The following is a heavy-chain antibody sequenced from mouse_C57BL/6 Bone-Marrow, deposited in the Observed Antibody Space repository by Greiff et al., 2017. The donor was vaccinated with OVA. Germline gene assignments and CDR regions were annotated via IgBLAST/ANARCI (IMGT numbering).Heavy chain of an antibody. CDR3: ARVTTVVAPCDY. Sequence: VQLQQPGAELVKPGASVKLSCKASGYTFTSYWMQWVKQRPGQGLEWIGEIDPSDSYTNYNQKFKGKATLTVDTSSSTAYMQLSSLTSEDSAVYYCARVTTVVAPCDYWGQGTTLTVSS. CDR2: IDPSDSYT. CDR1: GYTFTSYW. V-gene: IGHV1-50*01. D-gene: IGHD1-1*01. J-gene: IGHJ2*01.